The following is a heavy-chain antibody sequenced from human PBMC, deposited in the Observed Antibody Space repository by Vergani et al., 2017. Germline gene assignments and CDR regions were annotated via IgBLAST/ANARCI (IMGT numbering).Heavy chain of an antibody. V-gene: IGHV4-59*01. CDR1: GGSISSYY. CDR2: IYYSGST. D-gene: IGHD4-17*01. Sequence: QVQLQESGPGLVKPSETLSLTCTVSGGSISSYYWSWIRQPPGKGLEWIGYIYYSGSTNYNPSLKSRVTISVDTSKNQFSLKLSSVTAADTAVYYCARYQGDYGTREGDNWFDPWGQGTLVTVSS. J-gene: IGHJ5*02. CDR3: ARYQGDYGTREGDNWFDP.